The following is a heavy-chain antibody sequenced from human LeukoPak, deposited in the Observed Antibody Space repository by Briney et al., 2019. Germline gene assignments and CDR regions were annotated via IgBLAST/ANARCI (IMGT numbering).Heavy chain of an antibody. J-gene: IGHJ5*02. V-gene: IGHV1-2*02. CDR1: GYTFTGYY. D-gene: IGHD2-2*01. Sequence: ASVKVSCKASGYTFTGYYMHWVRQAPGQGVEWMGWINPNSGGTNYAQKFQGRVTMTRDTSISTAYMELSRLRSDDTAVYYCARAGDCSSTSCLNWFDPWGQGTLVTVSS. CDR3: ARAGDCSSTSCLNWFDP. CDR2: INPNSGGT.